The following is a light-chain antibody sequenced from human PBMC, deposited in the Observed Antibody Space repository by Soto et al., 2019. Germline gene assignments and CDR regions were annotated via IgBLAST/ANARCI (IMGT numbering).Light chain of an antibody. V-gene: IGKV1-13*02. CDR3: QQYNSYPWT. J-gene: IGKJ1*01. CDR2: DAS. Sequence: AIQLTQSPSSLSPSVGDRVTITCRASQGISSYLAWYQQKPGKAPKLLIYDASSLQSGVPSRFSGSGSGTEFTLTISSLQPDDFATYYCQQYNSYPWTFGQGTKVDI. CDR1: QGISSY.